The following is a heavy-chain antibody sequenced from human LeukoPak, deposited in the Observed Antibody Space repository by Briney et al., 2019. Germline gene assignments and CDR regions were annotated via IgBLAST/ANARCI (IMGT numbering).Heavy chain of an antibody. CDR2: VNTNTGNP. CDR3: AREGYSYGFYYYYYMDV. V-gene: IGHV7-4-1*02. D-gene: IGHD5-18*01. CDR1: GYSFTNYA. Sequence: ASVKVSCKASGYSFTNYAMNWVRQAPGQGLEWMGWVNTNTGNPTYAQGFTGRFVFSLDTSVSTAYLQISSLKAEDTAVYYCAREGYSYGFYYYYYMDVWGKGTTVTVSS. J-gene: IGHJ6*03.